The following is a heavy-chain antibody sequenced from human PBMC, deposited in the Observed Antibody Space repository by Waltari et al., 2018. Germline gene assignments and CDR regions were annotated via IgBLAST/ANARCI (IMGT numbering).Heavy chain of an antibody. D-gene: IGHD3-16*02. CDR3: AAVPAYYDYVWGSYRRDSGDYAFDI. CDR2: IVVGSGNT. Sequence: QMQLVQSGPEVKKPGTSVRVSCKASGFTFTSSAMQWVRQARGQRLEWIGWIVVGSGNTNYAQKFQERVTITRDMSTSTAYMELSSLSSEDTAVYYCAAVPAYYDYVWGSYRRDSGDYAFDIWGQGTMVTVSS. J-gene: IGHJ3*02. CDR1: GFTFTSSA. V-gene: IGHV1-58*02.